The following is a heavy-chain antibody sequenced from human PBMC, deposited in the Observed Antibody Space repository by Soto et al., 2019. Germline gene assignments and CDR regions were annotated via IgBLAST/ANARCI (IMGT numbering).Heavy chain of an antibody. V-gene: IGHV4-59*01. J-gene: IGHJ5*02. CDR3: ARGYSPALGAPWARVNWFDP. CDR1: GGSMSNYY. D-gene: IGHD1-26*01. Sequence: QVQLQESGPGRVKASETLSLTCTVSGGSMSNYYWSWIRQPPGKGLEWIGYIYYIGSTNYNPSLKRRVTMSVETSRNQLSLNLTSVTAADTAVYYCARGYSPALGAPWARVNWFDPWGQGTLVTVSS. CDR2: IYYIGST.